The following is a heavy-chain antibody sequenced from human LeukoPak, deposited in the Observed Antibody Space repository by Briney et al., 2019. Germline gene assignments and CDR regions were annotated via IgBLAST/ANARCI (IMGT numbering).Heavy chain of an antibody. CDR2: ISYDGSNK. Sequence: PGSSLTLFCAASGFTFSSYGMHWVRQAPDKGLEWVAVISYDGSNKYYADSVKGRFTSYRENCKNTLYLQMNSLRAEDTAVYYCAKDLRALVAHYYYGMDLWGQGTTVTVSS. D-gene: IGHD5-12*01. CDR3: AKDLRALVAHYYYGMDL. V-gene: IGHV3-30*18. CDR1: GFTFSSYG. J-gene: IGHJ6*02.